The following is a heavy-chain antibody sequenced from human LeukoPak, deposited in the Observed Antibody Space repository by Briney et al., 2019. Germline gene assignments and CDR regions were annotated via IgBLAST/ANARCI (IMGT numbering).Heavy chain of an antibody. D-gene: IGHD1-1*01. Sequence: PGGSLRLSCAASGFSLTRHGIHWVRQSPGKGLEWVAVNWYDTSDGDYVDSVKGRFTVSRDKNTVFLQMNSLRAEDTGLYYWARTEKTDDAFDLWGQGTMVIVAS. CDR2: NWYDTSDG. V-gene: IGHV3-33*01. CDR1: GFSLTRHG. CDR3: ARTEKTDDAFDL. J-gene: IGHJ3*01.